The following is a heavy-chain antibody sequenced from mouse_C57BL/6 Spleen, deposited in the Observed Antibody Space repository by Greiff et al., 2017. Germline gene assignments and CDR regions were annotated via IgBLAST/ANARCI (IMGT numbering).Heavy chain of an antibody. D-gene: IGHD1-1*02. J-gene: IGHJ2*01. CDR1: GYTFTSYW. CDR3: ARFGGVVGY. CDR2: IDPSDSYT. V-gene: IGHV1-69*01. Sequence: VQLQQSGAELVMPGASVKLSCKASGYTFTSYWMHWVKQRPGQGLEWIGEIDPSDSYTNYNQKFKGKSTLTVDKSSSTAYMQLSSLTSEDSAVYYCARFGGVVGYWGQGTTLTVSS.